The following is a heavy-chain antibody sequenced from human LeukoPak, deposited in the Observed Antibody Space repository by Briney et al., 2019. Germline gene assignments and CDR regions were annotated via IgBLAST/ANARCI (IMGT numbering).Heavy chain of an antibody. CDR3: AKAVEMATMNYFDC. CDR1: GFTFSSYG. V-gene: IGHV3-30*18. Sequence: GGSLRLSCAASGFTFSSYGMHWVRQAPGKGLEWVAVISYDGSNKYYADSVKGRFTISRDNSKNTLYLQMNSLRAEDTAVYYRAKAVEMATMNYFDCWGGGTLVAVCS. CDR2: ISYDGSNK. J-gene: IGHJ4*02. D-gene: IGHD5-24*01.